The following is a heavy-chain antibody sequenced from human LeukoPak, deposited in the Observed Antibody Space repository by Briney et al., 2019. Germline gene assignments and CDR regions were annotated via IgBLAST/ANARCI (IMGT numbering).Heavy chain of an antibody. J-gene: IGHJ4*02. V-gene: IGHV4-34*01. D-gene: IGHD6-13*01. CDR2: INHSGST. Sequence: KPSETLSLTCAVYGGSFSGYYWSWIRQPPGKGLEWIGEINHSGSTNYNPSLKSRVTISVDTSKNQFSLKLSSVTAADTAVYSCARSEGIAAAGFGYWGQGTLVTVSS. CDR1: GGSFSGYY. CDR3: ARSEGIAAAGFGY.